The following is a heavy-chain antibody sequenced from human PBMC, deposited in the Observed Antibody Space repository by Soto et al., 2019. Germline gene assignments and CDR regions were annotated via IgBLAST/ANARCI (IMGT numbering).Heavy chain of an antibody. CDR3: ARHGTAISIDY. Sequence: PAETLSLTCTVSRRSISSYYFSWIRQPPRKGLEWIGYIYYSGSTNYNPALKSRFAISVDMSNNQLSLELSSVTAADTAVYYCARHGTAISIDYWGQGTLVTVSS. V-gene: IGHV4-59*08. J-gene: IGHJ4*02. CDR2: IYYSGST. CDR1: RRSISSYY. D-gene: IGHD5-18*01.